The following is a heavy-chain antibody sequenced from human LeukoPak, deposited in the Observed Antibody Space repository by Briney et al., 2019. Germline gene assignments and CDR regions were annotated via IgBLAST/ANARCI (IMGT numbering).Heavy chain of an antibody. Sequence: PGGSLRLSCSASGFTFSSYAMHWVRQAPGKGLEYVSAISSNGGSTYYADSVKGRFTISRDNSKNTLYLQMNSLRAEDTAVYYCARDQNIVVVVAADTYNWFDPWGQGTLVTVSS. CDR1: GFTFSSYA. V-gene: IGHV3-64*04. CDR2: ISSNGGST. D-gene: IGHD2-15*01. CDR3: ARDQNIVVVVAADTYNWFDP. J-gene: IGHJ5*02.